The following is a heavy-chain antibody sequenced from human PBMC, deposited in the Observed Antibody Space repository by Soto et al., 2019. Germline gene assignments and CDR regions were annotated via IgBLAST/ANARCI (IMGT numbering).Heavy chain of an antibody. CDR3: ARMGLGGTAMVTLDY. J-gene: IGHJ4*02. V-gene: IGHV1-2*04. CDR2: INPNSGGT. Sequence: QVQLVQSGAEVKKPGASVKVSCKASGYTFTGYYMHWVRQAPGQGLEWMGWINPNSGGTNYAQKFQGWVTMTRDTSISTAYMELSRLRSDDTAVYYCARMGLGGTAMVTLDYWGQGTLVTVSS. CDR1: GYTFTGYY. D-gene: IGHD5-18*01.